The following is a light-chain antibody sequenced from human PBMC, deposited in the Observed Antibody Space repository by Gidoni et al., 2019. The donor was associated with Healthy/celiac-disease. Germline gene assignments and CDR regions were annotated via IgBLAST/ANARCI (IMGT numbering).Light chain of an antibody. Sequence: DIQMTQSPSSLSASVGDRVTIACRASQSISSYLNWYQQKPGKAPKLLIYAASSLQSGVPSRFSGSGSRTDFTLTISSLQPEDFATYYCQQSYSTPFTFGGXTKVELK. CDR3: QQSYSTPFT. CDR2: AAS. V-gene: IGKV1-39*01. CDR1: QSISSY. J-gene: IGKJ4*01.